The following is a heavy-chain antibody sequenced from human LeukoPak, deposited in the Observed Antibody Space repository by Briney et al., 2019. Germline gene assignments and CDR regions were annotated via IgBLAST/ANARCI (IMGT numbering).Heavy chain of an antibody. CDR3: ARHPLVVHNWFDP. D-gene: IGHD2-15*01. Sequence: ASVKVSCKASGYTFTSYGISWLRQAPGQGLEWMGWISAYNGNTNYAQKLQGRVTMTTDTSTSTAYMELRSLRSDDTAGYYCARHPLVVHNWFDPWGQVTLVTVSS. CDR1: GYTFTSYG. CDR2: ISAYNGNT. V-gene: IGHV1-18*01. J-gene: IGHJ5*02.